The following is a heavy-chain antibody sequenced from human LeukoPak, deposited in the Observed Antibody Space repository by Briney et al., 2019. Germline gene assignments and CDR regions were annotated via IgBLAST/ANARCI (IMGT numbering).Heavy chain of an antibody. CDR2: IYYSGST. Sequence: PSETLSLTCTVSGGSISSYYWSWIRQPPGKGLEWIGYIYYSGSTNYNPSLKSRVTISVDTSKNQFSLKLSSVTAADTAVYYCAGQGAYYYDSSGYYPYWGQGTLVTVSS. CDR1: GGSISSYY. J-gene: IGHJ4*02. V-gene: IGHV4-59*01. CDR3: AGQGAYYYDSSGYYPY. D-gene: IGHD3-22*01.